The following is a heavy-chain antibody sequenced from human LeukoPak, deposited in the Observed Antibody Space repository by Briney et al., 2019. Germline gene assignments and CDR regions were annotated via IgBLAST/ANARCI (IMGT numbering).Heavy chain of an antibody. CDR2: ISYDGSKD. CDR1: GFTFRTYA. D-gene: IGHD4-11*01. J-gene: IGHJ2*01. Sequence: PGGSLRLSCAASGFTFRTYAMHWVRQAPGKGLEWVAVISYDGSKDNFAESVRGRFTISRDNSKNTLYLQMNSLRPEDTAVYYCAKVGTTITTHQYFDLWGRGTLVIVSS. V-gene: IGHV3-30*18. CDR3: AKVGTTITTHQYFDL.